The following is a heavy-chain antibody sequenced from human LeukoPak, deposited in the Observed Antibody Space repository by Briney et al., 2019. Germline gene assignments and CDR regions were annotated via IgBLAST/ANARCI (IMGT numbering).Heavy chain of an antibody. D-gene: IGHD3-10*01. V-gene: IGHV1-18*01. Sequence: ASVKVSCKASGYTFTSYGISWVRQAPGQGLEWMGWISAYNGNTNYAQKLQGRVTMTTDTSTSTAYMELRSLRSDDTAVYYCARGEPLLWFGELQSNWFDPWGQGTLVTVSS. CDR2: ISAYNGNT. CDR1: GYTFTSYG. CDR3: ARGEPLLWFGELQSNWFDP. J-gene: IGHJ5*02.